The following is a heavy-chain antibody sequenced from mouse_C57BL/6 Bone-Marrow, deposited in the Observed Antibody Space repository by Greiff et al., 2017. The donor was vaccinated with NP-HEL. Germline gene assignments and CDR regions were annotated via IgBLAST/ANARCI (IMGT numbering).Heavy chain of an antibody. D-gene: IGHD2-5*01. CDR2: INPYNGDT. Sequence: EVQLQQSGPELVKPGDSVKISCKASGYSFTGYFMNWVMQSHGKSLEWIGRINPYNGDTFYNQKFKGKATLTVDKSSSTAHMELRSLTSEDSAVSYFAREHSKGVYYAMYYWGQGTSVTVSS. CDR3: AREHSKGVYYAMYY. J-gene: IGHJ4*01. CDR1: GYSFTGYF. V-gene: IGHV1-20*01.